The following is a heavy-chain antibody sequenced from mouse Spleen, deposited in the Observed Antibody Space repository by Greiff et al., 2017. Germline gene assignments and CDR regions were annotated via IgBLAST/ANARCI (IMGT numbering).Heavy chain of an antibody. CDR2: IDPENGDT. CDR1: GFNIKDDY. CDR3: TTRNYGYDGGFAY. V-gene: IGHV14-4*01. D-gene: IGHD2-2*01. J-gene: IGHJ3*01. Sequence: VQLKQSGAELVRPGASVKLSCTASGFNIKDDYMHWVKQRPEQGLEWIGWIDPENGDTEYASKFQGKATITADTSSNTAYLQLSSLTSEDTAVYYCTTRNYGYDGGFAYWGQGTLVTVSA.